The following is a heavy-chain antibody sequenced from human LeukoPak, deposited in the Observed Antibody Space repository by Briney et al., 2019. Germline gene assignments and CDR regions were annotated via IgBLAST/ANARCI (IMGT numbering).Heavy chain of an antibody. Sequence: GGSLRLSCAASGFTFSSYAMSWVRQAPGKGLEWVSAISGSGGSTYYADSVKGRFTISRDNSKNTLYLQMNSLRAEDTAVYYCAKTYGTTGTTGEPYYFDYWGQGTLVTVSS. CDR1: GFTFSSYA. CDR3: AKTYGTTGTTGEPYYFDY. CDR2: ISGSGGST. J-gene: IGHJ4*02. D-gene: IGHD1-1*01. V-gene: IGHV3-23*01.